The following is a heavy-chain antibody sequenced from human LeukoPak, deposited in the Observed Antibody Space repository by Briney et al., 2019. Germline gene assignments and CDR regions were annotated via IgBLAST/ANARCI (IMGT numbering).Heavy chain of an antibody. CDR1: GFTFRSYG. Sequence: GRSLSLSCAASGFTFRSYGMHWVRQAPGKGLEGVAVIWYDGSNKFYADFVKGRFTISRDNSKNTLHLQMNSLGAEDTAVYYCARDTFQDCSGPRCYPTHFDYWGQGTLVTVSS. V-gene: IGHV3-33*01. D-gene: IGHD2-15*01. CDR2: IWYDGSNK. J-gene: IGHJ4*02. CDR3: ARDTFQDCSGPRCYPTHFDY.